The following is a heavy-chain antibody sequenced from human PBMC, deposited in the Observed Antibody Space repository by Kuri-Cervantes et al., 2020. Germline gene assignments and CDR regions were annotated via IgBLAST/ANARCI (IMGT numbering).Heavy chain of an antibody. CDR1: GYTFTSYY. J-gene: IGHJ6*04. CDR3: ARVVVTAMYYYYGMDV. V-gene: IGHV1-46*01. Sequence: ASVKVSCKASGYTFTSYYMHWVRQAPGQGLEWMGIINPSGGSTSYAQKFQGRVTMTRDTSISTAYMELSRLRSDDTAVYYCARVVVTAMYYYYGMDVWGKGTTVTVSS. CDR2: INPSGGST. D-gene: IGHD2-21*02.